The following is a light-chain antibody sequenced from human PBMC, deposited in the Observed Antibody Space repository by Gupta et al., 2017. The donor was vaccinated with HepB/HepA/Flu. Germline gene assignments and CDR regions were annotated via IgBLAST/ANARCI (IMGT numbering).Light chain of an antibody. CDR1: SSNIGNNY. V-gene: IGLV1-51*02. CDR2: EDN. CDR3: GTWDSSLSAAV. J-gene: IGLJ2*01. Sequence: SVLTQPPSVSAALGQKVTISCPGSSSNIGNNYVSWYQQLPGSAPKLLIYEDNKRPSWIPDRFSGSKSGTSATLGITVLQTGDEADYYCGTWDSSLSAAVFGGGTELTVL.